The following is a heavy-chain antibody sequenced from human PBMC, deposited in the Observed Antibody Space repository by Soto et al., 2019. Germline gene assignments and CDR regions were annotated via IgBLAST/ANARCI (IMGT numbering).Heavy chain of an antibody. CDR2: IDSSSSNK. V-gene: IGHV3-48*02. Sequence: VQLVESGGGLVQPGGSLRLSCAASGFTCDSYSMNWVRQAPGKGLEWVSYIDSSSSNKHYADSVKGRLTISRDNAKNALYLQMSSLRDEDTAVYYCARDDDSAMALNFDYWCQGTLVTVSS. J-gene: IGHJ4*02. CDR3: ARDDDSAMALNFDY. D-gene: IGHD5-18*01. CDR1: GFTCDSYS.